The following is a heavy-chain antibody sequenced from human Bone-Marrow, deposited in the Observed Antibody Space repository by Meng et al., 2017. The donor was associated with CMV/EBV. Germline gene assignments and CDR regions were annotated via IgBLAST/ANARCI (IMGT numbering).Heavy chain of an antibody. CDR2: IGTAGDT. Sequence: GKSLKISCAASGFTFSSYDMHWVRQATGKGLEWVSAIGTAGDTYYPGSVKGRFTISRENAKNSLYLQMNSLRAGDTAVYYCARAKSSSGSLSVLGMDVWGQGTTVTVSS. CDR1: GFTFSSYD. D-gene: IGHD6-6*01. V-gene: IGHV3-13*01. J-gene: IGHJ6*02. CDR3: ARAKSSSGSLSVLGMDV.